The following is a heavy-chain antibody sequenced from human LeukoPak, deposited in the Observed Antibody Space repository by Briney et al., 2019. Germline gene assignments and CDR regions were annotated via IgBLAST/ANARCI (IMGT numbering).Heavy chain of an antibody. Sequence: GGSLRLSCAASGFTFSSYSINWVREAPGKGLEWVSSITGTSTYIYYADSVKGRFTISRDNAKNSLFLQMDGLRADDTAVYYCARDPYIVARRVAHWFDPWGQGTLVTVSS. CDR3: ARDPYIVARRVAHWFDP. V-gene: IGHV3-21*01. CDR2: ITGTSTYI. CDR1: GFTFSSYS. D-gene: IGHD6-6*01. J-gene: IGHJ5*02.